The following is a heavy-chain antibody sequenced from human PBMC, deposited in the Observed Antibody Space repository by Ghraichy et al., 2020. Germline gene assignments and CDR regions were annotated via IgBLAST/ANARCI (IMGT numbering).Heavy chain of an antibody. V-gene: IGHV4-39*01. CDR2: IYYSGST. CDR1: GGSISSSTYY. CDR3: ARLTYYYDSSGYPIDC. J-gene: IGHJ4*02. Sequence: ESLNISCTVSGGSISSSTYYWGWIRQPPGKGLEWIGSIYYSGSTYYNPSLKSRVAISVDTSKNQFSLKLSSVTAADTAVYYCARLTYYYDSSGYPIDCWGQGTLVTVSS. D-gene: IGHD3-22*01.